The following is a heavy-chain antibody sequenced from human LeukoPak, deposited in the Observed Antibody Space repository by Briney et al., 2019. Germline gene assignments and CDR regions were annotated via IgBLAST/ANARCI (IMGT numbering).Heavy chain of an antibody. Sequence: SVKVSCKASGGTFSSYAISWVGQAPGQGLEWMGGIIPIFGTANYAQKFQGRVTITADKSTSTAYMELSSLRSEDTAVYYCARGHHYSSGWYHFDYWGQGTLVTVSS. V-gene: IGHV1-69*06. CDR2: IIPIFGTA. CDR1: GGTFSSYA. J-gene: IGHJ4*02. D-gene: IGHD6-19*01. CDR3: ARGHHYSSGWYHFDY.